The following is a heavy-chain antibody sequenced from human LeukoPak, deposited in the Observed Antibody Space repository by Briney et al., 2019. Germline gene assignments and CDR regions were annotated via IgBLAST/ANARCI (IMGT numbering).Heavy chain of an antibody. Sequence: GGSLRLSCAASGFTVSSNYMSWVRQAPGKGLEWVSVIYSGSSSTYYTDSVKGRFTISRHNSKNTLYLQMNSLRAEDTAVYYCARDIATAGHFAFDYWGQGTLVTVSS. CDR3: ARDIATAGHFAFDY. CDR1: GFTVSSNY. V-gene: IGHV3-53*04. CDR2: IYSGSSST. J-gene: IGHJ4*02. D-gene: IGHD6-13*01.